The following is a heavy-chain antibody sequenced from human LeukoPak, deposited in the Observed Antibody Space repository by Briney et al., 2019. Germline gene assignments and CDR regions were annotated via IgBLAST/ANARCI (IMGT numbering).Heavy chain of an antibody. CDR1: GFTFSSYS. Sequence: GGSLRLSCAAAGFTFSSYSMSWVRQAPGKGLEWVSSISSSSSYIYYADSVKGRFTISRDNAKNSLYLQMNSLRAEDTAVYYCARGNYGLFDYWGQGTLVTVSS. CDR2: ISSSSSYI. D-gene: IGHD4-11*01. J-gene: IGHJ4*02. V-gene: IGHV3-21*01. CDR3: ARGNYGLFDY.